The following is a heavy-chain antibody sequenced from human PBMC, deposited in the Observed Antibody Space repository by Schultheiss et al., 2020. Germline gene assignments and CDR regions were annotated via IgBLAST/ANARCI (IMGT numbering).Heavy chain of an antibody. J-gene: IGHJ3*01. CDR3: ARGAGLYYGG. V-gene: IGHV3-23*01. CDR1: GFTVSSNY. Sequence: GGSLRLSCAASGFTVSSNYMSWVRQAPGKGLEWVSAISGSGGSTYYADSVKGRFTISRDNSKNTLYLQMNSLRAEDTAVYYCARGAGLYYGGWGQGTMVTVSS. CDR2: ISGSGGST. D-gene: IGHD1-26*01.